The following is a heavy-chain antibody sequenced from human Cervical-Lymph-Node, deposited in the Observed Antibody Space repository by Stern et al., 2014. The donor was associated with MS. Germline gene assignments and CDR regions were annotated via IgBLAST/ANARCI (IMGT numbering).Heavy chain of an antibody. Sequence: VQLVESGPGLVQPSETLSLTCTVSSGSMRSYYWSWIRQPPGKGLEWIGYIYYSGNTNYNPSLKSRVTISIDMSNKQFSLRLTSVTAADTAVYYCVRDRCGGDCYYGMDVWGQGTTVTVSS. CDR2: IYYSGNT. J-gene: IGHJ6*02. CDR1: SGSMRSYY. CDR3: VRDRCGGDCYYGMDV. V-gene: IGHV4-59*01. D-gene: IGHD2-21*01.